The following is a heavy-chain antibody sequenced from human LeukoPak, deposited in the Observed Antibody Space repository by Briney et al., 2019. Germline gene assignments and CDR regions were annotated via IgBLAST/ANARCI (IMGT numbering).Heavy chain of an antibody. D-gene: IGHD2-21*01. J-gene: IGHJ3*02. CDR2: IIPIFGTT. CDR3: ARGWQLGGDLGDAFDI. CDR1: GGTFSSYT. Sequence: SVKVSCKTSGGTFSSYTITWVRQAPGQGLEWMGGIIPIFGTTNYARKFQGRVTITADESTSTAYMELSSLRSEDTAVYYCARGWQLGGDLGDAFDIWGQGTMVTVSS. V-gene: IGHV1-69*13.